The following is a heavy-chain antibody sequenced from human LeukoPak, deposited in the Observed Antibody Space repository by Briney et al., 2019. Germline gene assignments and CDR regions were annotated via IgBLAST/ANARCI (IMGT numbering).Heavy chain of an antibody. Sequence: GGSLRLSCAASGFTFSSYSMNWVRQAPGKGLEWVSSISSSSSYIYYADSVKGRFTISRDNAKNSLYLQMNSLRAEDTAVYYCARGLNDYYDSSGYYYLLTAPGGQPFDPWGQGTLVTVSS. CDR2: ISSSSSYI. J-gene: IGHJ5*02. CDR3: ARGLNDYYDSSGYYYLLTAPGGQPFDP. V-gene: IGHV3-21*01. CDR1: GFTFSSYS. D-gene: IGHD3-22*01.